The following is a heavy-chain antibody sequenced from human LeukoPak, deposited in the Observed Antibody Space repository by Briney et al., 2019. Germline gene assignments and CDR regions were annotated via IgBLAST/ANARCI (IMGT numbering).Heavy chain of an antibody. CDR1: GFTFSSYG. Sequence: QPGRSLRLSCAASGFTFSSYGMHWVRQAPGKGLEWVAVISYDGSNKYYADSVKGRFTISSDNSKNTLYLQMNSLRAEDTAVYYCAKGLYDILTGHYYYYYGMDVWGQGTTVTVSS. CDR2: ISYDGSNK. D-gene: IGHD3-9*01. CDR3: AKGLYDILTGHYYYYYGMDV. J-gene: IGHJ6*02. V-gene: IGHV3-30*18.